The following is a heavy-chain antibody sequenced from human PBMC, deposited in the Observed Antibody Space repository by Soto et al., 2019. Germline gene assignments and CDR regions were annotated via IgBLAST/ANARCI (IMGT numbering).Heavy chain of an antibody. Sequence: GGSLRLSCAAPGFTFSSHSISWVPPAPGKGLEWGSAISGSGGSTYYADSVKGRFTISRDNSKNTLYLQMNSLRAEDTAVYYCAKDLPLDYYGSGSYYNEGAYYYGMDVWGQGTTVTVSS. D-gene: IGHD3-10*01. CDR1: GFTFSSHS. V-gene: IGHV3-23*01. CDR3: AKDLPLDYYGSGSYYNEGAYYYGMDV. CDR2: ISGSGGST. J-gene: IGHJ6*02.